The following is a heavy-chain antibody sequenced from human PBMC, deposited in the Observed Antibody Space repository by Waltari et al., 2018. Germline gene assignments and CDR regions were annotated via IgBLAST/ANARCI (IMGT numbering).Heavy chain of an antibody. D-gene: IGHD5-18*01. J-gene: IGHJ4*02. CDR3: ATSLDAAAND. Sequence: EVQLVESGGGLVQPGGSLRLSCSASGFTFSNYWISWVRQAPGKGLEWMANIKQDGSAKYYADSVKGRFTISRDNAENSLYLQMNSLRVEDTAMYYCATSLDAAANDWGQGTLVTVSS. CDR1: GFTFSNYW. CDR2: IKQDGSAK. V-gene: IGHV3-7*01.